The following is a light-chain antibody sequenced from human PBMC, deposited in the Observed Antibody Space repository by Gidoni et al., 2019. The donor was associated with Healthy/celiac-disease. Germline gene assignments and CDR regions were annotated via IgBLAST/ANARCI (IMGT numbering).Light chain of an antibody. Sequence: SSELTQDPAVSVALGQTVRITCQGDSLRSYYASWYQQKPGQAPVLVIYGKNNRPSGIPDRFSGSSSGNTASLPITGAQAEDEADYYCNSRDSSGNQVFGGGTKLTVL. J-gene: IGLJ3*02. CDR3: NSRDSSGNQV. CDR1: SLRSYY. V-gene: IGLV3-19*01. CDR2: GKN.